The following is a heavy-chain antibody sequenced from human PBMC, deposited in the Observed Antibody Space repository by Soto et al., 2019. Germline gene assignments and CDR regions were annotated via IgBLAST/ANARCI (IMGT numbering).Heavy chain of an antibody. CDR2: IYPDDSDT. Sequence: GESLKISCKASRYSFTNYWIAWVRQMPGKGLEWMGIIYPDDSDTRYSPSFQGQVTISADKSISTAYLQWSSLKASDTAMYYCARNFCSGGSCYSDYYYYMDVWGKGTTVTVSS. CDR3: ARNFCSGGSCYSDYYYYMDV. D-gene: IGHD2-15*01. J-gene: IGHJ6*03. CDR1: RYSFTNYW. V-gene: IGHV5-51*01.